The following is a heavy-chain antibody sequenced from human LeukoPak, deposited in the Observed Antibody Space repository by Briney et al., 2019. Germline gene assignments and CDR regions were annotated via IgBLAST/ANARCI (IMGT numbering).Heavy chain of an antibody. J-gene: IGHJ4*02. CDR3: AGRQSGWHHFDY. CDR2: IYYSGST. Sequence: SETLSLTCTVSGGSISSISYYWGWIRQSPGKGLEWIGSIYYSGSTYYNPSLKSRVTISEDTSKNQFSLKLSSVTAADTAVYYCAGRQSGWHHFDYWGQGTLVTVSS. D-gene: IGHD6-19*01. CDR1: GGSISSISYY. V-gene: IGHV4-39*01.